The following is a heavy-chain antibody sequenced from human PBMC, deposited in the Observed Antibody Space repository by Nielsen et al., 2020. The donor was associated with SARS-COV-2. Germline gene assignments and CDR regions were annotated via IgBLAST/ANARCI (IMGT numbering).Heavy chain of an antibody. CDR1: GYTFTSYY. V-gene: IGHV1-46*01. Sequence: ASVKVSCKASGYTFTSYYMHWVRQAPGQGLEWMGIINPSGGSTSYAQKFQGRVTMTRDTSTSTAYMELRSLRSDDTAVYYCARGEGSYGYPPDYWGQGTLVTVSS. CDR2: INPSGGST. J-gene: IGHJ4*02. D-gene: IGHD5-18*01. CDR3: ARGEGSYGYPPDY.